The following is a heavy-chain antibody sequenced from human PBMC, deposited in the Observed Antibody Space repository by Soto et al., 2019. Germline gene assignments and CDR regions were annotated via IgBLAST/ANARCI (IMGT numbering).Heavy chain of an antibody. CDR3: ARSRSFDY. J-gene: IGHJ4*02. CDR2: INHSDNT. Sequence: QVQLQQWGAGRLKPSETLSLTCAVYSGSFSDYYWSWIRQPPGKGLEWIGEINHSDNTNYNPSLKSRVTISLGTSTNQFSLKLNSVTAADTAVYYCARSRSFDYWGQGTLVTVSS. V-gene: IGHV4-34*01. CDR1: SGSFSDYY.